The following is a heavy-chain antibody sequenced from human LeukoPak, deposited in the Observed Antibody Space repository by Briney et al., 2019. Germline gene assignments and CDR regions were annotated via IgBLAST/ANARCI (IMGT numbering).Heavy chain of an antibody. CDR3: ARGYAGNPYFDY. CDR1: GYTFTSYG. V-gene: IGHV1-18*01. J-gene: IGHJ4*02. Sequence: ASVKVSCKASGYTFTSYGISWARQAPGQGLEWMGWISAYNGNTNYAQKLQGRGTMTTDTSTSTAYMELRSLRSDDTAVYYCARGYAGNPYFDYWGQGTLVTVSS. D-gene: IGHD4-23*01. CDR2: ISAYNGNT.